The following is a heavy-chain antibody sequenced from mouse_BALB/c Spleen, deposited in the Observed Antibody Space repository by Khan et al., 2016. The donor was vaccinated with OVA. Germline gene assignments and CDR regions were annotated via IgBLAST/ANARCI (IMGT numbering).Heavy chain of an antibody. V-gene: IGHV2-6-1*01. CDR1: GFSLTNYG. J-gene: IGHJ4*01. D-gene: IGHD2-10*01. CDR3: ARQPYYHYNIMDY. Sequence: QIQLVQSGPGLVAPSQSLSITCTISGFSLTNYGVHWVRQPPGKGLEWLVVIWNDGNTAYNSALKSRLTISKDNSKSQVFLKMNSLQTDDTAMYFGARQPYYHYNIMDYWGQGTSVTVSS. CDR2: IWNDGNT.